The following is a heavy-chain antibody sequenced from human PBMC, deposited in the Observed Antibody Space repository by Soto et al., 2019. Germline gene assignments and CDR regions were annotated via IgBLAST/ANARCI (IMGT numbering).Heavy chain of an antibody. Sequence: GGSLRLSCAASGFTFSSYGMHWVRQAPGKGLEWVAVILYDGSNKYYADSVKGRFTISRDNSKNTLFLQMNSLRAEDTAVYYCAKVSMIRGTHYYYMDVWGKGTTVTVSS. CDR1: GFTFSSYG. V-gene: IGHV3-30*18. CDR3: AKVSMIRGTHYYYMDV. J-gene: IGHJ6*03. D-gene: IGHD3-10*01. CDR2: ILYDGSNK.